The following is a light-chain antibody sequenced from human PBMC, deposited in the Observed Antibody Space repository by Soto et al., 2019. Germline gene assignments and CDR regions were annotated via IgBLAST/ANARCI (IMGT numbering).Light chain of an antibody. Sequence: HSVLTQPRSVSGSPGQSVTISCTGTSCDVGGHNFVSWYQQYPGKAPKLTIYDVSRRPSGVPDRFSGSKSGNTASLTISGLQAEDEADYYCCSCAGSYNWVFGGGTKLTVL. V-gene: IGLV2-11*01. CDR2: DVS. CDR3: CSCAGSYNWV. CDR1: SCDVGGHNF. J-gene: IGLJ3*02.